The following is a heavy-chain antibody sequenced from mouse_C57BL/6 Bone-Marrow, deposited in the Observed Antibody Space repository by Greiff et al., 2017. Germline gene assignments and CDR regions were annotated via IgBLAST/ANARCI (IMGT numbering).Heavy chain of an antibody. V-gene: IGHV5-17*01. CDR2: ISSGSSTI. Sequence: EVKLMESGGGLVKPGGSLKLSCAASGFTFSDYGMHWVRQAPEKGLEWVAYISSGSSTIYYAVTVKGRFTISRDNAKNTLFLQMTSLRSEDTAMYDCAGGYYNYEGAWFAYWGQGTLVTVSA. J-gene: IGHJ3*01. CDR1: GFTFSDYG. D-gene: IGHD2-12*01. CDR3: AGGYYNYEGAWFAY.